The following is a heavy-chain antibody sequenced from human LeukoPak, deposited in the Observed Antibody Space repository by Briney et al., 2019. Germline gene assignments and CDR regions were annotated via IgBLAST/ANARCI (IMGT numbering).Heavy chain of an antibody. CDR1: GFTFSSYW. Sequence: PGGSLRLSCAASGFTFSSYWMSWVRQAPGKGLEWVANIKQDGSEKYYVYSVKGRFTISRDNAKNSLYLQMNSLRAEDTAVYYCARDKWAGYSSGWYGDWGQGTLVTVSS. J-gene: IGHJ4*02. CDR3: ARDKWAGYSSGWYGD. V-gene: IGHV3-7*01. D-gene: IGHD6-19*01. CDR2: IKQDGSEK.